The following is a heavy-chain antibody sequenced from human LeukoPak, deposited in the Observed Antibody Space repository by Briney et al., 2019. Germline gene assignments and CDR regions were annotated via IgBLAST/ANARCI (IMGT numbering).Heavy chain of an antibody. CDR1: GGSISSYY. Sequence: PSETLSLTCTVSGGSISSYYWSWIRQPPGKGLEWIGYIYYSGSTNYNPSLKSRVTISVDTSKNQFSLKLSSVTAADTAVYYCARADPDYGDYWWFDPWGQGTLVTVSS. V-gene: IGHV4-59*08. D-gene: IGHD4-17*01. J-gene: IGHJ5*02. CDR2: IYYSGST. CDR3: ARADPDYGDYWWFDP.